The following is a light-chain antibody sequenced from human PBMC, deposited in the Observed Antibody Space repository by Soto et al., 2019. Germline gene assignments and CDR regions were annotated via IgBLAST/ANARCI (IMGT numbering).Light chain of an antibody. V-gene: IGLV2-11*01. CDR2: DVS. J-gene: IGLJ1*01. CDR1: SSDFGGYNY. Sequence: QSVLTQPRSVSGSPGQSVTISCTGTSSDFGGYNYVSWYQQHPGKAPKLMIYDVSKRPSGVPDRFSGSKSGNTASLTISGLQAEDEADYYCCSYAGSYSYVFGTGTRSPS. CDR3: CSYAGSYSYV.